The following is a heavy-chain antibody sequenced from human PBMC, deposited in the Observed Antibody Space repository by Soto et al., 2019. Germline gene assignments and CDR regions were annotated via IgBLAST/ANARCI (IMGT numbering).Heavy chain of an antibody. Sequence: ASVKVSCKASGGTFSRNAISWVRQAPGQGLEWMGWISAYNGNTNYAQKLQGRVTMTTDTSTSTAYMELRSLRSDDTAVYYCARGYYDILTGPQPFDYWGQGTLVTVSS. D-gene: IGHD3-9*01. CDR1: GGTFSRNA. CDR3: ARGYYDILTGPQPFDY. V-gene: IGHV1-18*01. J-gene: IGHJ4*02. CDR2: ISAYNGNT.